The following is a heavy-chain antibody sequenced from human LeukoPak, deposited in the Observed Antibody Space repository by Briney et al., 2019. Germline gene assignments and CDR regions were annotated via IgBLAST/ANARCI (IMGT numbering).Heavy chain of an antibody. J-gene: IGHJ2*01. Sequence: GRSLRLSCAASGFTFSSYGMHWVRQAPGKGLEWVAVISYDGSNKYYADSVKGRFTISRDNSKNTLYLQMNSLRAEDTAVYYCAKDRLCSSTSCPLAWYFDLWGRGTLVTVSS. CDR2: ISYDGSNK. V-gene: IGHV3-30*18. D-gene: IGHD2-2*01. CDR3: AKDRLCSSTSCPLAWYFDL. CDR1: GFTFSSYG.